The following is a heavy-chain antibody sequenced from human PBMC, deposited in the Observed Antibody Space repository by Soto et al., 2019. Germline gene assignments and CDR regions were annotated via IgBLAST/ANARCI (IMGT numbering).Heavy chain of an antibody. CDR3: ARDSDYYDSSGILDY. D-gene: IGHD3-22*01. J-gene: IGHJ4*02. V-gene: IGHV3-33*01. CDR2: IWYDGSNK. CDR1: GFTFSSYG. Sequence: PGGSLRLSCAASGFTFSSYGMHWVRQAPGKGLEWVAVIWYDGSNKYYADSVKGRFTISRDNSKNTLYLQMNSLRAEDTAVYYCARDSDYYDSSGILDYWGQGTLVTVS.